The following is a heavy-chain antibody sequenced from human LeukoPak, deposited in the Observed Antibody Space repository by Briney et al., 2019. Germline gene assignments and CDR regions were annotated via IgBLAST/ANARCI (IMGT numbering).Heavy chain of an antibody. CDR2: INPNSGGT. J-gene: IGHJ4*02. CDR1: GYTFTGYY. D-gene: IGHD6-13*01. V-gene: IGHV1-2*02. CDR3: ARDQYRSIYSSSWYLPRDY. Sequence: ASVKVSCKASGYTFTGYYMHWVRQAPGQGLEWMGWINPNSGGTNYAQKFQGRVTMTRDTSISTAYMELSRLRSDDTAVYYCARDQYRSIYSSSWYLPRDYWGQGTLVTVSS.